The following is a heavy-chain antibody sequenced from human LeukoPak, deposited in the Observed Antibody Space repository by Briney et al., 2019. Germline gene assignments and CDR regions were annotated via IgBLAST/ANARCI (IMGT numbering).Heavy chain of an antibody. V-gene: IGHV3-53*01. CDR1: GFTVSSNY. J-gene: IGHJ4*02. CDR2: IYSGGTT. Sequence: PGGSLSLSCAASGFTVSSNYMSWARQPPGKGLEWVSVIYSGGTTFYADSVKGRFTISRDNSKNTLYLQMNSLRADDTAVYYCAKLKGWYGEGYFDYWGQGTVAAVSS. D-gene: IGHD3-10*01. CDR3: AKLKGWYGEGYFDY.